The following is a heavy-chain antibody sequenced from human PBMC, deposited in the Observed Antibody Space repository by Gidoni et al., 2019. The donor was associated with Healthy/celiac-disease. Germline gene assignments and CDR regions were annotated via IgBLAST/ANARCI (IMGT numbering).Heavy chain of an antibody. J-gene: IGHJ4*02. CDR3: AKDGPYYL. Sequence: QVQLVESGGGVVQPGRSLRLSCAASRFTVSSYGMHWVRQAPGKGLEWGAVISYDGSNKYYADSVKGRFTISRDNSKNTLYLQMNSLRAEDTAVYYCAKDGPYYLWGQGTLVTVSS. CDR2: ISYDGSNK. V-gene: IGHV3-30*18. CDR1: RFTVSSYG. D-gene: IGHD3-10*01.